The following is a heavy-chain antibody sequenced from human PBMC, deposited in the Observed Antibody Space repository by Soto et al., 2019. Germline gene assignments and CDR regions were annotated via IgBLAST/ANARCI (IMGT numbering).Heavy chain of an antibody. V-gene: IGHV3-23*01. CDR2: IDGSGGPT. CDR3: AKVAIAAGLDY. CDR1: GFTFSSYA. D-gene: IGHD6-13*01. Sequence: GGSLRLSCAASGFTFSSYAMNWVRQAPGKGLEWVSDIDGSGGPTYYADSVKGRFTISRENSKNILYVQMNGLRAEDTALYYCAKVAIAAGLDYWGQGTLVTVSS. J-gene: IGHJ4*02.